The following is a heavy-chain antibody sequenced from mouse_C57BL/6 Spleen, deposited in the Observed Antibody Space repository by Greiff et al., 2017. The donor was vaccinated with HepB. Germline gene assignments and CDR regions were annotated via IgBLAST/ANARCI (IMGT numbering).Heavy chain of an antibody. J-gene: IGHJ4*01. CDR2: IYPGDGDT. CDR1: GYAFSSYW. V-gene: IGHV1-80*01. CDR3: ARNYDYDVGGYAMDY. Sequence: QVQLQQSGAELVKPGASVKISCKASGYAFSSYWMNWVKQRPGKGLEWIGQIYPGDGDTNYNGKFKGKATLTADKSSSTAYMQLSSLTSEDSAVYFCARNYDYDVGGYAMDYWGQGTSVTVSS. D-gene: IGHD2-4*01.